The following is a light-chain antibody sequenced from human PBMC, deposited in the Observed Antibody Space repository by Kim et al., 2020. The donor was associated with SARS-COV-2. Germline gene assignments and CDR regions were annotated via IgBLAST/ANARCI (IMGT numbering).Light chain of an antibody. CDR2: QDN. J-gene: IGLJ1*01. V-gene: IGLV3-1*01. CDR1: KLGDKY. CDR3: QAWDSSTKV. Sequence: SYELTQPPSVSVSPGQTASITCSGDKLGDKYACWYQQKPGQSPVLVIYQDNKRPSGIPERLSGSNSGNTATLTISGTQAMDEADYYCQAWDSSTKVFGTGTKVTVL.